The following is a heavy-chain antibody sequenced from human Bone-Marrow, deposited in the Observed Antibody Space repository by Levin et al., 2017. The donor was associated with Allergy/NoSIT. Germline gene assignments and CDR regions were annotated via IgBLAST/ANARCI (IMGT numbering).Heavy chain of an antibody. CDR3: ARDMNKAHYNYGLDV. CDR1: GFSFSIYS. CDR2: ISSSGSDM. Sequence: GGSLRLSCTVSGFSFSIYSINWVRQAPGKGLEWVSSISSSGSDMYYVDSVKGRFTISRDNAKNSLSLQMNSLRADDTAVYYCARDMNKAHYNYGLDVWGQGTTVTVSS. D-gene: IGHD1/OR15-1a*01. V-gene: IGHV3-21*04. J-gene: IGHJ6*02.